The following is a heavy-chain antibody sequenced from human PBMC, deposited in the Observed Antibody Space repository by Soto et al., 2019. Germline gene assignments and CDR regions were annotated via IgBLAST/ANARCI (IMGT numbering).Heavy chain of an antibody. J-gene: IGHJ3*02. CDR1: GFSLSNSGVG. Sequence: QITVQESGPTLVKPTQTLTLTCTFSGFSLSNSGVGVGWIRQPPGKALDWLALIYSDDAKSYSPSLKSSLTITKESFKNHVVLTMTSVDPVDTATCYCAHHFGGRDFDIWGQGTMVTVSS. CDR2: IYSDDAK. D-gene: IGHD3-10*01. CDR3: AHHFGGRDFDI. V-gene: IGHV2-5*02.